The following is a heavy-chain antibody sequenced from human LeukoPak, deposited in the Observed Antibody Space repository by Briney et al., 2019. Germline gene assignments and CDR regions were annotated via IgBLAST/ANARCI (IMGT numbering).Heavy chain of an antibody. CDR2: IWYDGSKE. CDR3: VRLYGSALDS. D-gene: IGHD2-8*01. J-gene: IGHJ4*02. CDR1: GYTFSSHG. V-gene: IGHV3-33*01. Sequence: PGGSLRLSCAASGYTFSSHGIPWVRQAPGKGLEWVALIWYDGSKEYYEDSVKGRFTVSRDNSKNTAYLQMNSLRVEDTALYYCVRLYGSALDSWGRGTRVTVSS.